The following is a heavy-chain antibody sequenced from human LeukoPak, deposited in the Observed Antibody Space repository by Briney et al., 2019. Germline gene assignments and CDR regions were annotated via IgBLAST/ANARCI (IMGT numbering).Heavy chain of an antibody. CDR3: ASEVCSGDSCRKGFDY. CDR2: IYYSGST. J-gene: IGHJ4*02. V-gene: IGHV4-39*07. D-gene: IGHD2-15*01. CDR1: GDSISSSSYY. Sequence: SETLSLTCTVSGDSISSSSYYWAWFRQPPGKGLEWIGSIYYSGSTYYNPSLKSRVTISMDTSKNQFSLKVNSVTAADTAVYYCASEVCSGDSCRKGFDYWGQGTLVTVSS.